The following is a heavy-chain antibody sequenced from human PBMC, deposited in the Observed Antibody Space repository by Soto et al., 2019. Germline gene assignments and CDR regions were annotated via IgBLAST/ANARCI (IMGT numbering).Heavy chain of an antibody. D-gene: IGHD1-1*01. V-gene: IGHV4-34*01. CDR3: ARRVGTMDV. Sequence: PAETLSLTCAVYGGSFIDYYWIWIRQPPGKGLEWIGEINHSGITNYNPSLKSRVAMSVDTSKNQFSLKLSSVTAADTAVYYCARRVGTMDVWGQGTTVTVSS. J-gene: IGHJ6*02. CDR1: GGSFIDYY. CDR2: INHSGIT.